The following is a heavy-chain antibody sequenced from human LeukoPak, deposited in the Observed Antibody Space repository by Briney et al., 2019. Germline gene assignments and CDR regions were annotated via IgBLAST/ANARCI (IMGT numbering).Heavy chain of an antibody. CDR3: ARESIKQWLI. CDR2: IYYSGST. J-gene: IGHJ1*01. D-gene: IGHD6-19*01. Sequence: SETLFLTCTVSGGSISSYYWSWIRQPPGKGLEWIGYIYYSGSTDYNPSLKSRVTISVDTSRNQFSLRLSSVTAADTAVYYCARESIKQWLIWGQGTLVTVSS. CDR1: GGSISSYY. V-gene: IGHV4-59*01.